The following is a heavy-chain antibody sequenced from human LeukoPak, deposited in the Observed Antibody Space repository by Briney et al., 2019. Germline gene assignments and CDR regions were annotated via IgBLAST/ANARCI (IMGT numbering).Heavy chain of an antibody. CDR2: ISGRADDT. D-gene: IGHD5-12*01. J-gene: IGHJ4*02. CDR1: GFTFSSYA. Sequence: GGSLRLSCAASGFTFSSYAMSWVRQAPGKGLEWVSVISGRADDTYCADSVNGRFTISRDNSKNTLYLQMNSLRAEDTAVYYCVKNAGGYAKFNYFDYWGQGTLVTVSS. CDR3: VKNAGGYAKFNYFDY. V-gene: IGHV3-23*01.